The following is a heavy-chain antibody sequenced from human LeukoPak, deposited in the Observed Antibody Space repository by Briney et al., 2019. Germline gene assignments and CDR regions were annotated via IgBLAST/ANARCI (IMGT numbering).Heavy chain of an antibody. J-gene: IGHJ3*02. V-gene: IGHV3-48*03. CDR3: ARAKYDSSGYYYSGFDI. CDR1: GFTFSSYE. D-gene: IGHD3-22*01. CDR2: ISSSGSTI. Sequence: HPGGSLRLSCAASGFTFSSYEMNWVRQAPGKGLEWVSYISSSGSTIYYADSVKGRFTISRDNAKNSLYLQMNSLRAEDTAVYYCARAKYDSSGYYYSGFDIWGQGTMVTVSS.